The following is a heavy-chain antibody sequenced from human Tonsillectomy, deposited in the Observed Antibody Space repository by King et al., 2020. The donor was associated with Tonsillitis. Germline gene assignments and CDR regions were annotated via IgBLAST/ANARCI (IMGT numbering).Heavy chain of an antibody. CDR2: IYSAGVST. J-gene: IGHJ3*02. CDR1: GFTFSTYA. D-gene: IGHD3/OR15-3a*01. Sequence: EVQLVESGGGLVQPGGSLRLSCAASGFTFSTYAMSWVRQAPGKGLEWVSIIYSAGVSTYYAASVRGRFTISRDNSKDTLYLQMNSLRAEDTAVYYCAKHLDWGTSPFDIWGQGTMVTVSS. V-gene: IGHV3-23*03. CDR3: AKHLDWGTSPFDI.